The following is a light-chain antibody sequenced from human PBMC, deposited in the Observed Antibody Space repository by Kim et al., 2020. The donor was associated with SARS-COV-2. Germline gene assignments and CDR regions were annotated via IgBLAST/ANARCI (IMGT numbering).Light chain of an antibody. CDR2: KAS. CDR3: QQYHRYST. V-gene: IGKV1-5*03. J-gene: IGKJ1*01. CDR1: QSIITW. Sequence: DIQMTQSPSTLSASVGDRVTITCRASQSIITWLAWYQQKPGKAPNLLIYKASNLESGVPSRFSGSGSGTDFTLTISSLQPDDSATYYCQQYHRYSTFGQGTKVDIK.